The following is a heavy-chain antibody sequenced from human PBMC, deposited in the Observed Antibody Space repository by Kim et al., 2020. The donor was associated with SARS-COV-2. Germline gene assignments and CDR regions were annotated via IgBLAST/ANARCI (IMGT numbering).Heavy chain of an antibody. J-gene: IGHJ6*03. V-gene: IGHV3-7*01. CDR3: ARDLSYYYYYMDV. Sequence: VDSGKGRFTISRDNAKNSLYLQMNSLGAEDTAVYYCARDLSYYYYYMDVWGKGTTVTVSS.